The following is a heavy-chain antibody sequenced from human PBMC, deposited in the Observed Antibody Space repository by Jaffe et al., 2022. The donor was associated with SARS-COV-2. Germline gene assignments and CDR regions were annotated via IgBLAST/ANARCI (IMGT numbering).Heavy chain of an antibody. Sequence: EVQLVQSGAEVKKPGESLRISCKGSGYSFTSYWINWVRQMPGKGLEWMGRIDPSDSYTNYSPSFEGHVTISADKSISTAYLQWSSLKASDTAMYYCAIVPDSVIAAAGGDYYYYYGMDVWGQGTTVTVSS. CDR1: GYSFTSYW. D-gene: IGHD6-13*01. V-gene: IGHV5-10-1*03. J-gene: IGHJ6*02. CDR3: AIVPDSVIAAAGGDYYYYYGMDV. CDR2: IDPSDSYT.